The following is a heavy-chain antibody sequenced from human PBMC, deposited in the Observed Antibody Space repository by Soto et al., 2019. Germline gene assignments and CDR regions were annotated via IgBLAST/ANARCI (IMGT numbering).Heavy chain of an antibody. CDR1: GFTFSDYY. Sequence: WGSLRLSCAASGFTFSDYYMSWIRQAPGKGLEWVSYISSSGSTIYYADSVKGRFTISRDNAKNSLYLQMNSLRAEDTAVYYCARVRITMIVVVPRTCECWGQGTIVNVSS. V-gene: IGHV3-11*01. J-gene: IGHJ4*02. CDR2: ISSSGSTI. CDR3: ARVRITMIVVVPRTCEC. D-gene: IGHD3-22*01.